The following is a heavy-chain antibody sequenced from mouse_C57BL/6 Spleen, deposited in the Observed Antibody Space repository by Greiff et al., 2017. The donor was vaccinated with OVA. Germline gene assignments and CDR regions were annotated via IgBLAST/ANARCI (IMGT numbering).Heavy chain of an antibody. V-gene: IGHV2-3*01. CDR1: GFSLTSYG. CDR3: AKHPPYYYGSSREWYFDV. CDR2: IWGDGST. Sequence: VKLVESGPGLVAPSQSLSITCTVSGFSLTSYGVSWVRQPPGKGLEWLGVIWGDGSTHYHSALISRLSISKDNSKSQVFLKLNSLQTDDTATYYCAKHPPYYYGSSREWYFDVWGTGTTVTVSS. J-gene: IGHJ1*03. D-gene: IGHD1-1*01.